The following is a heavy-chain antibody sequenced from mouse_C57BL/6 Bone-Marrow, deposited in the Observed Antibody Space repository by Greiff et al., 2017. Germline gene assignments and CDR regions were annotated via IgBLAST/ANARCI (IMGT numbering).Heavy chain of an antibody. J-gene: IGHJ3*01. CDR1: GFSLTSYG. V-gene: IGHV2-2*01. D-gene: IGHD2-3*01. Sequence: VQLQQSGPGLVQPSQSLSITCTVSGFSLTSYGVHWVRQSPGKGLEWLGVIWSGGSTDYNAAFISRLSISKDNSKSQVFFKMNSLQADDTAIDYCARDGWLLLFAYWGQGTLVTVSA. CDR2: IWSGGST. CDR3: ARDGWLLLFAY.